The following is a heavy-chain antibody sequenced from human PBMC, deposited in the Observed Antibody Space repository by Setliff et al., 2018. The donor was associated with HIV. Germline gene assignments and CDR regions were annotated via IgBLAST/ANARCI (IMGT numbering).Heavy chain of an antibody. CDR2: VSHSGTT. V-gene: IGHV4-4*02. CDR3: ARDQRLSY. Sequence: SETLSLTCVVFGVSISNSNWWTWVRQPPGKGLEWIGEVSHSGTTNYNPSLKSRVTMSVDKSKNQFSLKLSSVTAADTAVYYCARDQRLSYWGQGTLVTVSS. CDR1: GVSISNSNW. J-gene: IGHJ4*02.